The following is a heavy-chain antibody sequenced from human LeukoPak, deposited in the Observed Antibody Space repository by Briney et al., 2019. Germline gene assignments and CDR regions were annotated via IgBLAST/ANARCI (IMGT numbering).Heavy chain of an antibody. Sequence: GGTLRLSCAASGFTFSSYGMSWVRQAPGKGLEWVSGISTSGSSTYYADSVKGRFTISRDNSNNTLYLQMNSLRVEDTAVYYCAKDSNRISSGCDYWGQGTLVTASS. CDR3: AKDSNRISSGCDY. CDR2: ISTSGSST. J-gene: IGHJ4*02. D-gene: IGHD6-19*01. CDR1: GFTFSSYG. V-gene: IGHV3-23*01.